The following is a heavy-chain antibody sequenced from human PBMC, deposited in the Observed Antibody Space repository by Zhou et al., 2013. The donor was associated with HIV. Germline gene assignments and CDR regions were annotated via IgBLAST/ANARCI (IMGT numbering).Heavy chain of an antibody. CDR3: AIGITGKGTTEGFDY. Sequence: QVQLVQSGAEVKKPGATVKVSCKASGYTFTSYGISWVRQAPGQGLEWMGWISAYNGNTNYAQKLQGRVTMTTDTSTSTAYMELRSLRSDDTAVYYCAIGITGKGTTEGFDYWGQGTLVTVSS. CDR2: ISAYNGNT. V-gene: IGHV1-18*01. D-gene: IGHD1-20*01. J-gene: IGHJ4*02. CDR1: GYTFTSYG.